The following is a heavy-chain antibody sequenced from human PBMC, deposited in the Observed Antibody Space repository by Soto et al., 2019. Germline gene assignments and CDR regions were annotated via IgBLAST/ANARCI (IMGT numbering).Heavy chain of an antibody. Sequence: ASVKVSCKASGYTFSHYGIGWVRQAPGQGLEWMGWISAYNGITHYAEKVQGRVTMTTDTSTSTADMELRSLRSDDTAVYYCARGGQECSATRCSYIYEGMDVWGQGTTVTVSS. CDR3: ARGGQECSATRCSYIYEGMDV. CDR2: ISAYNGIT. J-gene: IGHJ6*02. CDR1: GYTFSHYG. D-gene: IGHD2-2*01. V-gene: IGHV1-18*01.